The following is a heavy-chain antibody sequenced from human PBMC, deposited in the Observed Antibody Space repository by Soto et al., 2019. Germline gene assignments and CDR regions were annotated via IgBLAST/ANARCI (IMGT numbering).Heavy chain of an antibody. CDR2: IYHSGST. CDR3: AREGSYGARFQSYHYMDV. V-gene: IGHV4-4*02. D-gene: IGHD4-17*01. CDR1: GGSISDNW. Sequence: SETLSLTCAVSGGSISDNWWSWVRQPPGKGLEWIGYIYHSGSTYYNPSLKSRVTISVDTSKNQFSLKLSSVTAADTAVYYCAREGSYGARFQSYHYMDVWGKGTTVTVSS. J-gene: IGHJ6*03.